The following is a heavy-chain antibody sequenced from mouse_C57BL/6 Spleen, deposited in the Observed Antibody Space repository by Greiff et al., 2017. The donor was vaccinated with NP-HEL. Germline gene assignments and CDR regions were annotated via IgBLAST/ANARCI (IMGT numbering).Heavy chain of an antibody. CDR2: INPSNGGT. J-gene: IGHJ2*01. CDR1: GYTFTSYW. CDR3: SIYYYGSSPYYFDY. D-gene: IGHD1-1*01. V-gene: IGHV1-53*01. Sequence: QVQLKQPGTELVKPGASVKLSCKASGYTFTSYWMHWVKQRPGQGLEWIGNINPSNGGTNYNEKFKSNATLTVDKSSSTAYMQLSSLTSEDSAVYYCSIYYYGSSPYYFDYWGQGTTLTVSS.